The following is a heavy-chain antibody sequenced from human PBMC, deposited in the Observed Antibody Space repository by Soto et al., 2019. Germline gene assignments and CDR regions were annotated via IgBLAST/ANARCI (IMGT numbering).Heavy chain of an antibody. CDR2: IIPIFGTA. CDR1: GGTFSSYA. J-gene: IGHJ4*02. V-gene: IGHV1-69*13. Sequence: SVKVSCKASGGTFSSYAISWVRQAPGQGLEWMGGIIPIFGTANYAQKFQGRVTITADESTSTAYMELSSLRSEDTAVYYCESYTNDYSDSSGYYVWGQGTLVTVSS. CDR3: ESYTNDYSDSSGYYV. D-gene: IGHD3-22*01.